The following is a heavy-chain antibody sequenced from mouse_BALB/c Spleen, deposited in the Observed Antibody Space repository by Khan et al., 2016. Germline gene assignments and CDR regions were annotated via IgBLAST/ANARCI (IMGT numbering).Heavy chain of an antibody. CDR1: GYTFTDYS. V-gene: IGHV9-2-1*01. CDR3: ARSRGSSYDDYAMDY. J-gene: IGHJ4*01. CDR2: INTETGEP. Sequence: QIQLVQSGPELKKPGETVKISCKASGYTFTDYSIHWVKQAPGKGLKWMGWINTETGEPTYADDFKGRFAFSLETSASTAYLQINNRKNEDTVTCFCARSRGSSYDDYAMDYRGQGTSVTVSS. D-gene: IGHD1-1*01.